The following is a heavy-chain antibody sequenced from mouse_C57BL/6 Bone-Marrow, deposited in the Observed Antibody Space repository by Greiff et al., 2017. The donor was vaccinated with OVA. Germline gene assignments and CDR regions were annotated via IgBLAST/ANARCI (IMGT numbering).Heavy chain of an antibody. CDR3: ARRANWYAMDY. J-gene: IGHJ4*01. V-gene: IGHV5-12*01. Sequence: EVKVVESGGGLVQPGGSLKLSCAASGFTFSDYYMYWVRQTPEKRLEWVAYISNGGGSTYYPDTVKGRFTISRDNAKNTLYLQMSRLKSEDTAMYYCARRANWYAMDYWGQGTSVTVSS. CDR1: GFTFSDYY. D-gene: IGHD4-1*01. CDR2: ISNGGGST.